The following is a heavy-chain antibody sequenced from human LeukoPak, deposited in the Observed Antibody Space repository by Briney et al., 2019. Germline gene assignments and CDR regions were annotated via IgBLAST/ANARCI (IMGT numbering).Heavy chain of an antibody. V-gene: IGHV3-30*04. CDR3: ARDHYYGSGSYPPGGLMDV. J-gene: IGHJ6*02. Sequence: GGSLRLPCAASGFTFSSYAMHWVRQAPGKGLEWVAVISYDGSNKYYADSVKGRFTISRDNSKNTLYLQMNSLRAEDTALYYCARDHYYGSGSYPPGGLMDVWGQGTTVTVSS. CDR1: GFTFSSYA. D-gene: IGHD3-10*01. CDR2: ISYDGSNK.